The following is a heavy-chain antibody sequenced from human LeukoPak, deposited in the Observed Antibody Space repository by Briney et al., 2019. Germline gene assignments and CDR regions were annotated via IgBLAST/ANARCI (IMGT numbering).Heavy chain of an antibody. CDR3: ARDSKYSSGWYDAFDI. CDR2: INQDGSEM. V-gene: IGHV3-7*01. Sequence: GGSLRLSCAASGFTFSNNYMSWVRQAPGKGLEWVANINQDGSEMYYVDSVKGRFTISRDNAKNSLYLQMNRLRAEDTAVYYCARDSKYSSGWYDAFDIWGLGTMVTVSS. J-gene: IGHJ3*02. D-gene: IGHD6-19*01. CDR1: GFTFSNNY.